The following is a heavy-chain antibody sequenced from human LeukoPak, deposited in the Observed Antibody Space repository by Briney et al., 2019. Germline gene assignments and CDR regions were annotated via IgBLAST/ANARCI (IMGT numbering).Heavy chain of an antibody. V-gene: IGHV3-9*03. J-gene: IGHJ4*02. CDR1: GFTFDDYA. Sequence: PAEGSLRLSCAASGFTFDDYAMHWVRQAPGKGLEWVSGISWNSGSIGYADSVKGRFTISRDNAKNSLYLQMNSLRAEDMALYYCAKGRGSGSPDYFDYWGQGTLVTVSS. D-gene: IGHD3-10*01. CDR3: AKGRGSGSPDYFDY. CDR2: ISWNSGSI.